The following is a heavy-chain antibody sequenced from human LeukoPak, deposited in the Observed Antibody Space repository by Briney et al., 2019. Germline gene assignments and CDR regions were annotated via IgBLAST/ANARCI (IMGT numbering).Heavy chain of an antibody. CDR3: TKGSGGGAWAFDH. V-gene: IGHV3-23*01. D-gene: IGHD2-15*01. J-gene: IGHJ4*02. CDR2: ISRSGDDI. Sequence: GGSLRLSCEASGFIFDMYAMTWVRQSPGKGLEWVSSISRSGDDIYYADSVKGRFTIPRDNSKKTLYLQMNRVRVEDTAVFYCTKGSGGGAWAFDHWGQGNLVIVSS. CDR1: GFIFDMYA.